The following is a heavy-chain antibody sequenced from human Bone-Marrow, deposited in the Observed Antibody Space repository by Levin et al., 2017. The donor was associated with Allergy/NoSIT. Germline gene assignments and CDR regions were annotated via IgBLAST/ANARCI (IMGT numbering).Heavy chain of an antibody. Sequence: GESLKISCAASGFTFSNAWMSWVRQAPGKGLEWVGHIKSKADDMTTDFAAPVKGRFTISRDDSKKTLFLQMNSLKTEDTGVYYCTRRRFLEWLVSGSDYMDVWGNGTTVTVSS. V-gene: IGHV3-15*01. CDR3: TRRRFLEWLVSGSDYMDV. CDR1: GFTFSNAW. D-gene: IGHD3-3*01. CDR2: IKSKADDMTT. J-gene: IGHJ6*03.